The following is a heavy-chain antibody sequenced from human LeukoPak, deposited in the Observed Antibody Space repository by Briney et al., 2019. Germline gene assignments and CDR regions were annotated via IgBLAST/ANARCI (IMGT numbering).Heavy chain of an antibody. CDR2: ISYNGDT. CDR3: ARRADYGSSYFDS. J-gene: IGHJ4*02. CDR1: GDSINNSPYF. Sequence: PSETLTLTCVVSGDSINNSPYFWGWVRQPPGKGLEWVASISYNGDTYFNPSLKSRLIVSVDTSKNQFFLRLSSVTAADTAIYFCARRADYGSSYFDSWGQGALVTVSS. D-gene: IGHD4-17*01. V-gene: IGHV4-39*01.